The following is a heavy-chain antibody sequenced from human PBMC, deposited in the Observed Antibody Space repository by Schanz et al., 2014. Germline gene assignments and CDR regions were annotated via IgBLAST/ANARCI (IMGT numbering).Heavy chain of an antibody. V-gene: IGHV3-33*01. CDR1: GFSLNTYG. CDR2: IWNNGVTK. D-gene: IGHD4-17*01. J-gene: IGHJ4*02. CDR3: ARPRFDYGEVDY. Sequence: QVQLVESGGGVVQPGTSLILSCSVSGFSLNTYGMHWVRQPAGKGLEWVAVIWNNGVTKYYADSVRGRFTISRDRFQNTLYLRMSSLRAEDTAVYYCARPRFDYGEVDYWGQGTLVTVSS.